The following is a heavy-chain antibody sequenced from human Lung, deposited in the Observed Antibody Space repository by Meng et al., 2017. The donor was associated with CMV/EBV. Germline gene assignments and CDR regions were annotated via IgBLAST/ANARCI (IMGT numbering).Heavy chain of an antibody. Sequence: LXCTVSNGSINNYYWSWIRQPPGKGLEWIGYISHSGTTNYNPSLKSRVTLSVDTPNNQFSLRLTSVTATDTATYYCARDNYVRGDYYYGLEVWGQGTXVTVSS. CDR1: NGSINNYY. V-gene: IGHV4-59*01. CDR3: ARDNYVRGDYYYGLEV. J-gene: IGHJ6*02. D-gene: IGHD3-16*01. CDR2: ISHSGTT.